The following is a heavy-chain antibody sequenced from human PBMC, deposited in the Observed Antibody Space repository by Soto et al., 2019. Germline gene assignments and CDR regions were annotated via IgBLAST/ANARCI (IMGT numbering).Heavy chain of an antibody. CDR3: ARDTTVVNYVDAFDI. V-gene: IGHV3-30-3*01. Sequence: QVQLVESGGGVVQPGRSLRLSCAASGFTFSSYAKHWVRQAPAKELEWVAVISYDGSNKYYADSVKGRFTISRDNSKNTLYLQMNSLRAEDTAVYYCARDTTVVNYVDAFDIWGQGTMVTVSS. D-gene: IGHD4-17*01. CDR2: ISYDGSNK. J-gene: IGHJ3*02. CDR1: GFTFSSYA.